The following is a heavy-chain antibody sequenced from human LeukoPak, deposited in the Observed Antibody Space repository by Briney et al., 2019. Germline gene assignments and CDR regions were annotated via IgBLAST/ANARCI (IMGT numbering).Heavy chain of an antibody. Sequence: TLSLTCTVSGGSISSGGYYWSWIRQHPGKGLEWIGYIYYSGSTYYNPSLKSRVTISVDTSKNQFSLKLSSVTAADTAVYYCARAVAGYSGYESYYFDYWGQGTLVTVSS. CDR3: ARAVAGYSGYESYYFDY. J-gene: IGHJ4*02. CDR1: GGSISSGGYY. CDR2: IYYSGST. V-gene: IGHV4-31*03. D-gene: IGHD5-12*01.